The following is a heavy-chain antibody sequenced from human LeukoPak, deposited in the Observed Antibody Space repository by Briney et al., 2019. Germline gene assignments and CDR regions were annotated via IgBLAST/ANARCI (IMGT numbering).Heavy chain of an antibody. CDR3: ARAVVNGVVYYDAFDI. V-gene: IGHV1-69*05. D-gene: IGHD3-22*01. CDR2: IIPIFGTA. CDR1: GGTFSSYA. Sequence: GASVKVSCNASGGTFSSYAISWVRQAPGQGLEWMGGIIPIFGTANYAQKFQGRVTITTDESTSTAYMEMSSLRSEDADVYYCARAVVNGVVYYDAFDIWGQGTMVTVSS. J-gene: IGHJ3*02.